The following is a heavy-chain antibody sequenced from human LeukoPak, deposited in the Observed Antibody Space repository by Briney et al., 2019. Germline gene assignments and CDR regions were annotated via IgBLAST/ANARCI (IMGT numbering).Heavy chain of an antibody. Sequence: ASVKVSCKASGYTFTSYAMHWVRQAPGQRLEWMGWINAGNGNTKYSQKFQGRVTITRDTSASTAYMELSSLRSDDTAVYYCARDRDSGYPANWFDPWGQGTLVTVSS. J-gene: IGHJ5*02. V-gene: IGHV1-3*01. D-gene: IGHD5-12*01. CDR1: GYTFTSYA. CDR3: ARDRDSGYPANWFDP. CDR2: INAGNGNT.